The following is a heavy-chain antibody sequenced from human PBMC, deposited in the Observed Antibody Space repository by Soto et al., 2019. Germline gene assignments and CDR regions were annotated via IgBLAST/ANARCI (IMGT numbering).Heavy chain of an antibody. Sequence: EVQLLESGGGLVQPGGSLRLSCAASGFTFSSYAMSWVRQAPGTGLEWVSAISGSGGSTYYADSVKGRFTISRDNSKNTLYLQMDSLRAEDTAVYYCAKRPVYDSSGRITWGQGTLVTVSS. J-gene: IGHJ5*02. D-gene: IGHD3-22*01. V-gene: IGHV3-23*01. CDR2: ISGSGGST. CDR3: AKRPVYDSSGRIT. CDR1: GFTFSSYA.